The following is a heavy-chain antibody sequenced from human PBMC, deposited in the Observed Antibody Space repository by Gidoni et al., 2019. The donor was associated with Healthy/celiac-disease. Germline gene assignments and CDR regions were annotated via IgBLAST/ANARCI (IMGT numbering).Heavy chain of an antibody. Sequence: QVQLQQWGAGLLKPSETLSLTCAVYGGSFSGYYWSWIRQPPGKGLEWIGEINHSGSTNYNPSLKSRVTISVDTSKNQFSLKLSSVTAADTAVYYCARAARGVPALVKGNWWFDPWGQGTLVTVSS. CDR2: INHSGST. V-gene: IGHV4-34*01. CDR1: GGSFSGYY. D-gene: IGHD1-20*01. CDR3: ARAARGVPALVKGNWWFDP. J-gene: IGHJ5*02.